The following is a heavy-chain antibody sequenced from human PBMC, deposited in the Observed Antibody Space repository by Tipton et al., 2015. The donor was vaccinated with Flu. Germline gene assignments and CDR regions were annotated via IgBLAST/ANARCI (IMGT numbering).Heavy chain of an antibody. CDR1: GGSVTTGTYY. CDR3: ARMRARDCTLGACYLWWFDL. V-gene: IGHV4-61*01. J-gene: IGHJ2*01. Sequence: GLVKPSETLSLTRTVSGGSVTTGTYYWSWIRQPPGKGLEWIGHIHDSGSTEYSPSLKRRVIMSADRSKDQFSLKLNSVTAADTAVYYCARMRARDCTLGACYLWWFDLWGRGTLVTVSS. CDR2: IHDSGST. D-gene: IGHD2-21*02.